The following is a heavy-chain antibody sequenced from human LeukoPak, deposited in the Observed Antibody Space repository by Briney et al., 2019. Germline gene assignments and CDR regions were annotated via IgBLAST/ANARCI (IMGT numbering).Heavy chain of an antibody. Sequence: ASVKVSCKASGGTFSSYAISWVRQAPGQGLEWMGRIIPIFGTANYARKFQGRVTITTDESTSTAYMELSSLRSEDTAVYYCARDSHCSGGSCYSSKNWFDPWGQGTLVTVSS. V-gene: IGHV1-69*05. D-gene: IGHD2-15*01. J-gene: IGHJ5*02. CDR2: IIPIFGTA. CDR1: GGTFSSYA. CDR3: ARDSHCSGGSCYSSKNWFDP.